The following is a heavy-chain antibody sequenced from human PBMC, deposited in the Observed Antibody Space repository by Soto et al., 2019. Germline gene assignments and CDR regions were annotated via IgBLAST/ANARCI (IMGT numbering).Heavy chain of an antibody. Sequence: GESLKISCKGSGYSFTSYWIGWVRQMPGKGLEWMGIIYPGDSDTRYSPSFQGQVTISADKSISTAYLQWSSLKASDTAMYYCARQGITYYYGSGSPYYYYGMDVWGQGTTGTVS. CDR3: ARQGITYYYGSGSPYYYYGMDV. J-gene: IGHJ6*02. CDR2: IYPGDSDT. V-gene: IGHV5-51*01. D-gene: IGHD3-10*01. CDR1: GYSFTSYW.